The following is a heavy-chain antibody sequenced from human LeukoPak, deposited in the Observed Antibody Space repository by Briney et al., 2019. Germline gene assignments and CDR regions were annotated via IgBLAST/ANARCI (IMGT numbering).Heavy chain of an antibody. J-gene: IGHJ5*02. CDR1: GGSISNSNYY. Sequence: PSEALSLTCTVSGGSISNSNYYWGWIRQPPGKGLDWIGSIYYSGTTYYNPSLKSRVTISIDTSNNQFSLKLSSVTAPDTAVYYCARHSYYDTSGFLGWFDPWGQGTLVTVSS. CDR2: IYYSGTT. V-gene: IGHV4-39*01. CDR3: ARHSYYDTSGFLGWFDP. D-gene: IGHD3-22*01.